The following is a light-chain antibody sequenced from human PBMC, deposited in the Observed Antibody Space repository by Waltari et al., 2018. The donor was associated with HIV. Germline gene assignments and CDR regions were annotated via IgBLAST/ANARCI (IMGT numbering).Light chain of an antibody. J-gene: IGLJ1*01. CDR3: CSSAGRYTFV. V-gene: IGLV2-11*01. Sequence: QHPLTQSRSVSGSPGQSITISCTGTSNDVGASNYVSWYQQHPGRAPKLLIFDLNRRPSGVPDRFSGSKSGNTASLTISGLQAEDEADYYCCSSAGRYTFVFGTGTKVTVL. CDR1: SNDVGASNY. CDR2: DLN.